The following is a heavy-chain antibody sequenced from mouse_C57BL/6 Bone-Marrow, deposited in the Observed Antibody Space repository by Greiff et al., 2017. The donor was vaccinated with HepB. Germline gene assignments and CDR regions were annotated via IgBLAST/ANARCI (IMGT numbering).Heavy chain of an antibody. CDR3: PRILYYYGSRLWYFDV. J-gene: IGHJ1*03. Sequence: QVQLQQSGAELARPGASVKLSCKASGYTFTSYGISWVKQRTGQGLEWIGEIYPRSGNTYYNEKFKGKATLTADKSSSTAYMELRSLTSEDSAVYFCPRILYYYGSRLWYFDVWGTGTTVTVFS. CDR1: GYTFTSYG. D-gene: IGHD1-1*01. V-gene: IGHV1-81*01. CDR2: IYPRSGNT.